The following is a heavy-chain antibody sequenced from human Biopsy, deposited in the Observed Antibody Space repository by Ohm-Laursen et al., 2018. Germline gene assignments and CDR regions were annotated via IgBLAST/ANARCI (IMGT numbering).Heavy chain of an antibody. CDR3: VRGVDYYDPYHYYALDV. CDR2: INHSGRT. D-gene: IGHD3-22*01. Sequence: SETLSLTCAVYGESFNGYYWSWIRQTPGKGLEWIGEINHSGRTNYSPSLKSRVTISVDTSKNQFSLKVRSVTAADTAVYYCVRGVDYYDPYHYYALDVWDQGTTVTVSS. V-gene: IGHV4-34*01. J-gene: IGHJ6*02. CDR1: GESFNGYY.